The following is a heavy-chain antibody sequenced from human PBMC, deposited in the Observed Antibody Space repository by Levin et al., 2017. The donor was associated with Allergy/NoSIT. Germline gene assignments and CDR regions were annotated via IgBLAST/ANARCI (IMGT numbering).Heavy chain of an antibody. Sequence: GGSLRLSCAASGFTFSDYSMSWVRQAPGKGLEWVSYISSSGSTIYYADSVKGRFTISRDNAKNTLYLQMNSLRAEDTAVYYCARDTTDYDDDNCYDMDVWGQGTTVTVSS. CDR1: GFTFSDYS. D-gene: IGHD4-17*01. CDR3: ARDTTDYDDDNCYDMDV. V-gene: IGHV3-11*01. CDR2: ISSSGSTI. J-gene: IGHJ6*02.